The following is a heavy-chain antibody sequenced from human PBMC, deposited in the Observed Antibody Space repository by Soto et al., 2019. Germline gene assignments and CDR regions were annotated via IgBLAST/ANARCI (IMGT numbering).Heavy chain of an antibody. V-gene: IGHV4-34*01. CDR2: INHSGST. CDR1: GGSFSGYY. CDR3: ARGPTPREYYFDY. Sequence: SETLSLTCAVYGGSFSGYYWSWIRQPPGKGLEWIGEINHSGSTNYNPSLKSRVTISVDTSKNQFSLKLSSVTAADTAVYYCARGPTPREYYFDYWGQGTLVTVYS. J-gene: IGHJ4*02.